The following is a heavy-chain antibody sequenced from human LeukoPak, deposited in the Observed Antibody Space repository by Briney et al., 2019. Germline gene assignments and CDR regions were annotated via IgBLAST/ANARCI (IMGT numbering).Heavy chain of an antibody. CDR1: RFTFINYA. D-gene: IGHD1-26*01. J-gene: IGHJ6*03. CDR2: ISGSGSRT. V-gene: IGHV3-23*01. Sequence: SGGSLRLSCAASRFTFINYAMSWVRQAPGKGLEWVSAISGSGSRTYYADSVKGRFTISRDNSNNTLYLQMNSLRVEDTAVYYCEKAGGATYYYYYHMDVWGKGTTVTVSS. CDR3: EKAGGATYYYYYHMDV.